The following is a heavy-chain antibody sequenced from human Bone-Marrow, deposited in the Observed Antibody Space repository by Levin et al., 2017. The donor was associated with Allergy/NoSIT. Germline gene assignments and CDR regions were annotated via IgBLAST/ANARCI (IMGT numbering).Heavy chain of an antibody. V-gene: IGHV5-51*01. Sequence: KVSCKGSGYKFTNHWIAWVRQMPGKGLEWMGIIYPVDSDTRYSPSFQGQVSISVDKSISTAYLQWSSLKASDTAMYYCARLGDGYNWGYFYGMDVWGQGTTVIVSS. D-gene: IGHD5-24*01. CDR3: ARLGDGYNWGYFYGMDV. CDR1: GYKFTNHW. CDR2: IYPVDSDT. J-gene: IGHJ6*02.